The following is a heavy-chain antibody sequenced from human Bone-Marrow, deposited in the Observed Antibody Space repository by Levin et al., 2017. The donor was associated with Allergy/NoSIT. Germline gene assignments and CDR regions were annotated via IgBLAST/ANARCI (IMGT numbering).Heavy chain of an antibody. CDR2: ISGSSSYT. CDR1: GFTFSDYY. CDR3: ARIKWRLTGYYIDY. V-gene: IGHV3-11*03. D-gene: IGHD3-9*01. J-gene: IGHJ4*02. Sequence: SCAASGFTFSDYYMSLIRQAPGQGLEWLSYISGSSSYTNNADSVKGRFTISRDNTKNSLYLQMNSLRAEDTAVYYCARIKWRLTGYYIDYGGQGTLVTVSS.